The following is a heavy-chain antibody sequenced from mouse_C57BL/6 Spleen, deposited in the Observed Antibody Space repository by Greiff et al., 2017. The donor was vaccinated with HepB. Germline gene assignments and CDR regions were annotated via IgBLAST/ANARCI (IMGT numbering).Heavy chain of an antibody. CDR3: ARGNGSSYDWYFDV. J-gene: IGHJ1*03. CDR2: IYPRDGST. CDR1: GYTFTSYD. Sequence: VQVVESGPELVKPGASVKLSCKASGYTFTSYDINWVKQRPGQGLEWIGWIYPRDGSTKYNEKFKGKATLTVDTSSSTAYMELHSLTSEDSAVYFCARGNGSSYDWYFDVWGTGTTVTVSS. D-gene: IGHD1-1*01. V-gene: IGHV1-85*01.